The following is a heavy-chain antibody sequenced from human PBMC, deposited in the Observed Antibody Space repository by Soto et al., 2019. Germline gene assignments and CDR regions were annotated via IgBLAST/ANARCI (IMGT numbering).Heavy chain of an antibody. Sequence: GASVKVSCKASGYPFTSYAMHWVRQAPGQRLEWTGWINAGNGNTKDSQKFQGRVTIARDACACRAYMERSSLRSEDTAVYYCARDWGLYDSSGYYPWGQGTLVTVSS. CDR2: INAGNGNT. D-gene: IGHD3-22*01. CDR1: GYPFTSYA. J-gene: IGHJ5*02. V-gene: IGHV1-3*01. CDR3: ARDWGLYDSSGYYP.